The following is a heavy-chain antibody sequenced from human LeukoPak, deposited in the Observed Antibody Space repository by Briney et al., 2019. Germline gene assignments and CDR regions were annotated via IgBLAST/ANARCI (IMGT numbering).Heavy chain of an antibody. CDR1: GGSISSYY. CDR2: IYTSGST. CDR3: ATTYYDILTGYLAFDY. D-gene: IGHD3-9*01. Sequence: PSETLSLTCTVSGGSISSYYWSWIRQPAGKGLEWIGRIYTSGSTNYNPSLKSRVTMSVDTSKNQFSLKLSSVTAADTAVYYCATTYYDILTGYLAFDYWGQGTLVTVSS. J-gene: IGHJ4*02. V-gene: IGHV4-4*07.